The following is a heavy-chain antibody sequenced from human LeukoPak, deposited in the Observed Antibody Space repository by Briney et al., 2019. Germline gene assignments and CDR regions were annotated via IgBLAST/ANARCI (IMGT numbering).Heavy chain of an antibody. J-gene: IGHJ5*02. CDR1: GGSITSGGYT. D-gene: IGHD3-10*01. CDR2: IYHSGGT. V-gene: IGHV4-30-2*01. CDR3: ARGAYDYGSGSYEGHRFDP. Sequence: PSETLSLTCTVSGGSITSGGYTWSWLRQPPGKGLEWIGYIYHSGGTYYNPSLKSRVTISVDRSKNQFSLKMSSVTAADTAVYYCARGAYDYGSGSYEGHRFDPWGQGTLVTVSS.